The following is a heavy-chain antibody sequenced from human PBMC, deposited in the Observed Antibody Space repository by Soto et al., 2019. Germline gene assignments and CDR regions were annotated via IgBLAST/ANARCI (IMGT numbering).Heavy chain of an antibody. CDR1: GYSISSGYY. Sequence: PSETLSLTCAVSGYSISSGYYWGWIRQPPGKGLEWIGSIYHSGSTYYNPSLKSRVTISVDTSKNQFSLKLSSVTAADTAVYYCARDQSLYYYDSSGYFPANYYYGMDVWGQGTTVT. CDR2: IYHSGST. J-gene: IGHJ6*02. V-gene: IGHV4-38-2*02. CDR3: ARDQSLYYYDSSGYFPANYYYGMDV. D-gene: IGHD3-22*01.